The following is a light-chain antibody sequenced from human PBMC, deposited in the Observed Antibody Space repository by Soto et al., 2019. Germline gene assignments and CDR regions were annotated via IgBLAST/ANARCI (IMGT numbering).Light chain of an antibody. CDR3: ATWDDSLNGFYV. CDR2: RNN. Sequence: QSALTQPPSASGTPGQGVTISCSGSTSNIGSNYVYWYHQLPGTAPKLLIYRNNQRPSGVPDRFSGSKSGTSASLAISGLRSDDEADYFCATWDDSLNGFYVFGTGTKVTVL. V-gene: IGLV1-47*01. CDR1: TSNIGSNY. J-gene: IGLJ1*01.